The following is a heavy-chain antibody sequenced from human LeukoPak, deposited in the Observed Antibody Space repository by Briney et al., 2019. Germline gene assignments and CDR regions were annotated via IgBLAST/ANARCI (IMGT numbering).Heavy chain of an antibody. J-gene: IGHJ6*02. V-gene: IGHV4-39*02. D-gene: IGHD3-22*01. CDR3: ARFSNSSSHYGMDV. CDR1: GGSIRNSSFY. Sequence: SETLSLTCAVSGGSIRNSSFYWGWIRQPPGKGLEWIGSVYYTGSTYYNPSLESRVTMSADTSTNHFSLKLSSVTAADTAVYYCARFSNSSSHYGMDVWGQGTTVTVSS. CDR2: VYYTGST.